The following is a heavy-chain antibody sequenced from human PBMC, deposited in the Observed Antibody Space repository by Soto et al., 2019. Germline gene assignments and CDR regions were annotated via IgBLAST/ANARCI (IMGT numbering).Heavy chain of an antibody. CDR2: IYYSGST. D-gene: IGHD1-20*01. CDR1: VGSISSGGYY. V-gene: IGHV4-31*03. Sequence: SETLSLTCTVSVGSISSGGYYWSWIRQHPGKGLEWIGYIYYSGSTYYNPSLKSRVTISVDTSKNQFSLKLSSVTAADTAVYYCARMAHSSPDNGPYSLWGMDVWGQGTTVTVSS. CDR3: ARMAHSSPDNGPYSLWGMDV. J-gene: IGHJ6*02.